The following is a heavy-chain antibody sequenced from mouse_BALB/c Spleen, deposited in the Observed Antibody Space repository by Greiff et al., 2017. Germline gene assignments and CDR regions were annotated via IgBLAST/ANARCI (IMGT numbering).Heavy chain of an antibody. CDR2: ISSGSSTI. J-gene: IGHJ4*01. CDR3: ARLGGTYRAMDY. Sequence: VMLVESGGGLVQPGGSRKLSCAASGFTFSSFGMHWVRQAPEKGLEWVAYISSGSSTIYYADTVKGRFTISRDNPKNTLFLQMTSLRSEDTAMYYCARLGGTYRAMDYWGQGTSVTVSS. D-gene: IGHD5-1*01. CDR1: GFTFSSFG. V-gene: IGHV5-17*02.